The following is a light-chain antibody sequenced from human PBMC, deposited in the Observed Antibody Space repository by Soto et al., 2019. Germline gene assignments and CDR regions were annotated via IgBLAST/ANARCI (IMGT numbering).Light chain of an antibody. Sequence: QSALTQPASVSGSPGQSITISCTGTSSDVGGYNYVSWYQHHPGNAPKLMIYDVSNRPSGVSNRFSGSKSGNTASLTISGLQAEDEADYYCSSSTTSSTWVFGGGTKLTVL. J-gene: IGLJ3*02. CDR2: DVS. CDR3: SSSTTSSTWV. V-gene: IGLV2-14*01. CDR1: SSDVGGYNY.